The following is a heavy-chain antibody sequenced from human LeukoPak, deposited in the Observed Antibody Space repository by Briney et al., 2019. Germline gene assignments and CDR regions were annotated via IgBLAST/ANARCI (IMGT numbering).Heavy chain of an antibody. Sequence: GGSLRLSCAASGFTLSDYYMSRIRQAPGKGLEWVSYISSSSSYTNYADSVKGRFTISRDNAKNSLYLQMNSLRAEDTAVYYCARDYWGGTTVTYNWFDPWGQGTLVTVSS. CDR1: GFTLSDYY. D-gene: IGHD4-17*01. V-gene: IGHV3-11*05. J-gene: IGHJ5*02. CDR2: ISSSSSYT. CDR3: ARDYWGGTTVTYNWFDP.